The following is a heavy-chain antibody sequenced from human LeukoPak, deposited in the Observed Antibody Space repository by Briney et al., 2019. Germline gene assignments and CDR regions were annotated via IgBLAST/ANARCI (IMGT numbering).Heavy chain of an antibody. J-gene: IGHJ2*01. D-gene: IGHD1-26*01. CDR2: ISYDGSNK. V-gene: IGHV3-30-3*01. CDR1: GFTFRNYA. CDR3: ARVGQGEWFFDL. Sequence: GGSLRLSCAASGFTFRNYAMHWVRQAPGKGLEWVTMISYDGSNKYYADSVKGRFTISRDNAENTLYLQMNSLGAEDTAVYYCARVGQGEWFFDLWGRGTLVTVSS.